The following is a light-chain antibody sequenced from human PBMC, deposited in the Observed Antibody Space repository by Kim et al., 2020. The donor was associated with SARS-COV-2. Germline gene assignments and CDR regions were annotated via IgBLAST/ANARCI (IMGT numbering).Light chain of an antibody. CDR2: EDK. CDR1: SGNITTNY. J-gene: IGLJ3*02. Sequence: NFMLIQPHSVSESPGKTVTISCTVSSGNITTNYVQWYQQRPGSAPTTVIYEDKQRPSGVPDRFSGYIDISSNSASLTISGLKTEDEADYFCQTWHVTNPLFGGGTQLTVL. CDR3: QTWHVTNPL. V-gene: IGLV6-57*02.